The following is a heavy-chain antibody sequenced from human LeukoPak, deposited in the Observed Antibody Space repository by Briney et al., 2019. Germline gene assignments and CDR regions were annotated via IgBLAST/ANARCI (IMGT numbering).Heavy chain of an antibody. CDR1: GFTLSDHY. Sequence: GGSLRLSCAASGFTLSDHYMDWVRQAPGKGLECVGRIRNKADRYTTVYAASVNGRFTISRDDSKSSLYLQMNSLKTEDTAVYYCTRGGLYGGNSAFDYWGQGTLVTVSS. CDR2: IRNKADRYTT. D-gene: IGHD4-23*01. CDR3: TRGGLYGGNSAFDY. V-gene: IGHV3-72*01. J-gene: IGHJ4*02.